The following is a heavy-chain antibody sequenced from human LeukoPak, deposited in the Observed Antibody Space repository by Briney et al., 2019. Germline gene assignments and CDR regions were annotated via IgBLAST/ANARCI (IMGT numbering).Heavy chain of an antibody. CDR1: GYTYTSYG. J-gene: IGHJ6*02. CDR3: AREGDGRVLLWFGELLRSDYYYYGMDV. CDR2: ISAYNGNT. Sequence: SVKVSCKASGYTYTSYGISWVRQAPGQGLEYMGWISAYNGNTNYAQKLQGRVTMTTDTSTSTAYMELRSLKSDDTAVYYCAREGDGRVLLWFGELLRSDYYYYGMDVWGQGTTVTVSS. V-gene: IGHV1-18*01. D-gene: IGHD3-10*01.